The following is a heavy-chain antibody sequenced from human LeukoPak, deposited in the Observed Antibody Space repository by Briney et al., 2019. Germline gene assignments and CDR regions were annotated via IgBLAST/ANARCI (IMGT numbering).Heavy chain of an antibody. CDR3: ARDGGSPYYYYYYMDV. V-gene: IGHV1-2*02. CDR1: GYTFTSNY. D-gene: IGHD3-10*01. J-gene: IGHJ6*03. Sequence: ASVKVSCKAFGYTFTSNYMHWVRQAPGQGLEWMGWINPNSGGTNYAQKFQGRVTMTRDTSISTAYMELSRLRSDDTAVYYCARDGGSPYYYYYYMDVWGKGTTVTVSS. CDR2: INPNSGGT.